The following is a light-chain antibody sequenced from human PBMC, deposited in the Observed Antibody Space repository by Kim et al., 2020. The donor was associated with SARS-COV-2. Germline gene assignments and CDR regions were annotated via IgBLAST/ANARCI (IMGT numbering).Light chain of an antibody. V-gene: IGKV1-17*03. CDR3: LKRDSYPLT. CDR1: QGISSY. J-gene: IGKJ4*01. Sequence: AYVGDRVTSTVRASQGISSYLAWCQQRPVKVPKRLIYAASRLQSGGPSRVSGGGSGTEFTLTISSLHSENFATYYCLKRDSYPLTCGGGT. CDR2: AAS.